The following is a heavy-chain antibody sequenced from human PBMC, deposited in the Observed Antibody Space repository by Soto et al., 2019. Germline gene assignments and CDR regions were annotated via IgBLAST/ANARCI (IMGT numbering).Heavy chain of an antibody. Sequence: QFQLVQSGAEGKKPGASVKVSCKASGYTFTSYGISWVRQATGQGLEWMGWISAYNGNTNYAQKLQGRVTMTTDTATSTAYMELRSLRTDDTAVYYCARDDGVVAQPGWFDPWGQGTLVTVSS. V-gene: IGHV1-18*01. D-gene: IGHD2-2*01. CDR3: ARDDGVVAQPGWFDP. CDR2: ISAYNGNT. CDR1: GYTFTSYG. J-gene: IGHJ5*02.